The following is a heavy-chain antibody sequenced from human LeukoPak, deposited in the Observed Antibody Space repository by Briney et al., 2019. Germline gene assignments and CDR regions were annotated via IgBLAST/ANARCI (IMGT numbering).Heavy chain of an antibody. V-gene: IGHV3-7*01. Sequence: GRSLRLSCAASGFTFSSYWMSWVRQAPGKGLEWVANINQDGSEKYYVDSVKGRFTISRDNAKNSLFLQMNSLRAEDTAVYYCAREDWNYDFDHWGQGTLVTVSS. CDR3: AREDWNYDFDH. D-gene: IGHD1-7*01. J-gene: IGHJ4*02. CDR2: INQDGSEK. CDR1: GFTFSSYW.